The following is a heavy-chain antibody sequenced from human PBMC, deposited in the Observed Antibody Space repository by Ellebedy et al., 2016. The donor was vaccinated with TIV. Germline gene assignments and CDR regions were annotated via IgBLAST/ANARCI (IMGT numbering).Heavy chain of an antibody. J-gene: IGHJ4*02. CDR2: ISGSGRGST. CDR3: ARGGYNSGWGFDY. D-gene: IGHD6-19*01. Sequence: GGSLRLXCAASGFTFSNYAMSWVRQAPGKGLEWVSTISGSGRGSTFYADSVKGRFTISRDDSKNTLYLQMNSLRAGDTALYHCARGGYNSGWGFDYWGQGTLVTVSS. CDR1: GFTFSNYA. V-gene: IGHV3-23*01.